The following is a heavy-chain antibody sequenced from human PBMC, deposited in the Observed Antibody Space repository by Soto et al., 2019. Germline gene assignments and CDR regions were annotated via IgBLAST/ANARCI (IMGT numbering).Heavy chain of an antibody. D-gene: IGHD7-27*01. J-gene: IGHJ4*02. CDR2: IYYSGST. Sequence: SETLSLTCTVSGGSIISYYWSWIRQPPGKGLEWIGYIYYSGSTNYNPSLKSRVTISVDTSETQFSLKLSSVTAADTAVYFCARGPSGDKVHYWGQGILVTVSS. V-gene: IGHV4-59*08. CDR1: GGSIISYY. CDR3: ARGPSGDKVHY.